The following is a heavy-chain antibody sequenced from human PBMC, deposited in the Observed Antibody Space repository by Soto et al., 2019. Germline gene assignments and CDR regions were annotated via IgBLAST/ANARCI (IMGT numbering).Heavy chain of an antibody. CDR2: ISSSSSMI. D-gene: IGHD4-17*01. V-gene: IGHV3-48*01. CDR3: ARDAVSVTTFSFGY. Sequence: GGSLRLSCAASGFTFDDYSMNWVRQAPGKGLEWVSYISSSSSMIYYADSVKGRFTISRDNAKNSLHLQMNSLRAEDTAVYYCARDAVSVTTFSFGYWGQGTLVTVSS. J-gene: IGHJ4*02. CDR1: GFTFDDYS.